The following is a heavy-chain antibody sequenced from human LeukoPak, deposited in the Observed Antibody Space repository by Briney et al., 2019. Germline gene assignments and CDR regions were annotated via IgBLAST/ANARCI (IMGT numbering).Heavy chain of an antibody. CDR1: GFTFSSYA. J-gene: IGHJ2*01. Sequence: GGSLRLSCAASGFTFSSYAMSWVRQAPGKGLEWVSAIGGSGGSTYYADSVKGRFTISRDNSKNTLYLQMNSLRAEDTAVYYCAKVPGVAAAGIGYFDLWGRGTLVTVSS. D-gene: IGHD6-13*01. V-gene: IGHV3-23*01. CDR3: AKVPGVAAAGIGYFDL. CDR2: IGGSGGST.